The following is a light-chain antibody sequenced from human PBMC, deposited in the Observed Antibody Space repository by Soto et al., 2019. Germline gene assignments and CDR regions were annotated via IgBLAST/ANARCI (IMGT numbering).Light chain of an antibody. CDR3: QQYNSYWKM. J-gene: IGKJ1*01. Sequence: DIQMTQSPSTLSASVGDRVTIPCRSSQSINNQLAWYQQKPGKAPKLLIFDVSTLESGVPSRFSGSGSGTEFTLTISILQPDDFATYYCQQYNSYWKMFGQGTKVEV. V-gene: IGKV1-5*01. CDR2: DVS. CDR1: QSINNQ.